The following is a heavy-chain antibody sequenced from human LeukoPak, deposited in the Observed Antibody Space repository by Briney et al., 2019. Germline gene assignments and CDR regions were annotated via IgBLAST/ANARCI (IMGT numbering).Heavy chain of an antibody. CDR3: ARDDQDDYGGNWGDY. Sequence: GGSLRLSCAASGFTFSSFNMNWVRQAPGKGLEWVSSITPSSDYIYYADSVKGRFTISRDNAKNSLYLQMNSLRAEDTAVYYCARDDQDDYGGNWGDYWGQGTLVTVSS. D-gene: IGHD4-23*01. CDR2: ITPSSDYI. J-gene: IGHJ4*02. CDR1: GFTFSSFN. V-gene: IGHV3-21*04.